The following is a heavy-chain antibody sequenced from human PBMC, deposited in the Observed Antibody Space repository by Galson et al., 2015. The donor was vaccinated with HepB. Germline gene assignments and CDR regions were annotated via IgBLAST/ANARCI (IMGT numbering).Heavy chain of an antibody. CDR3: ASTLVVVEMATITRWYFDL. Sequence: QSGAEVKKPGESLRISCKGSGYSFTSYWISWVRQMPGKGLEWMGRIDPSDSYTNYSPSFQGHVTISADKSISTAYLQWSSLKASDTAMYYCASTLVVVEMATITRWYFDLWGRGTLVTVSS. CDR1: GYSFTSYW. J-gene: IGHJ2*01. V-gene: IGHV5-10-1*01. D-gene: IGHD5-24*01. CDR2: IDPSDSYT.